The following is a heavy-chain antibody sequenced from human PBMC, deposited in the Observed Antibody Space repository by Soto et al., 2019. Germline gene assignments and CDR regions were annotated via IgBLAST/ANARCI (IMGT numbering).Heavy chain of an antibody. CDR2: IYYSGST. Sequence: PSETLSLTCTVSGGSISSSSYYWCWIRHPPGKGLEWIGSIYYSGSTYYNPSLKSRVTISVDTSKNQFSLKLSSVTAADTAVYYCASQHDYYDSSGYSTQFDYWGQGTLVTVSS. J-gene: IGHJ4*02. D-gene: IGHD3-22*01. CDR1: GGSISSSSYY. V-gene: IGHV4-39*01. CDR3: ASQHDYYDSSGYSTQFDY.